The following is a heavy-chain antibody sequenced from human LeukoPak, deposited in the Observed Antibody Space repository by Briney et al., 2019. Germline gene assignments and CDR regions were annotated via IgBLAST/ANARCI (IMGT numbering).Heavy chain of an antibody. CDR1: GFTFRSYA. CDR3: AKNGGHPTENYYIDV. V-gene: IGHV3-23*01. J-gene: IGHJ6*03. Sequence: GGSLRLFCAASGFTFRSYAMTCVRHARGKGLGWVSEISNIATINYAAPVKGRFTMSRDNSKSTLYLQMNSLRAEDTAVYYCAKNGGHPTENYYIDVWGKGTTVTVSS. D-gene: IGHD4-17*01. CDR2: ISNIATI.